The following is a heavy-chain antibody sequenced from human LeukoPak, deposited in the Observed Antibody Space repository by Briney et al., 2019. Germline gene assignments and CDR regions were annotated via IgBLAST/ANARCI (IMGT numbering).Heavy chain of an antibody. D-gene: IGHD5-24*01. Sequence: PGGSLRLSCAAPGFTFSSYWMSWVRQAPGKGLEWVANIKQDGSEKYYADSVKGRFTVSRDNSKNTLYLQMNSLRAEDTAVYYCARDLTMATIGPIDYWGQGTLVTVSS. V-gene: IGHV3-7*01. CDR3: ARDLTMATIGPIDY. CDR2: IKQDGSEK. J-gene: IGHJ4*02. CDR1: GFTFSSYW.